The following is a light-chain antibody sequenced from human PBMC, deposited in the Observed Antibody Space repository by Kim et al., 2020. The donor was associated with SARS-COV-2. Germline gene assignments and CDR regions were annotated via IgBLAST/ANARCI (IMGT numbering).Light chain of an antibody. CDR2: STN. V-gene: IGLV7-43*01. J-gene: IGLJ2*01. CDR3: LLYYSGGVV. CDR1: TGAITSSNY. Sequence: QAVVTQEPSLTVSPGGTVTLTCAANTGAITSSNYPNWFQQTPGQPPRALIWSTNNTHSWTPARFSGSLLGGKAVLTLSGAQPEDEALYFCLLYYSGGVVFGGGTQLTVL.